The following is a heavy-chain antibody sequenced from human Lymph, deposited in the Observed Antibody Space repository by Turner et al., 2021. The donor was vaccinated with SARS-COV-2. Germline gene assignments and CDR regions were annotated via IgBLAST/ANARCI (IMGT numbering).Heavy chain of an antibody. Sequence: VQLVDSGAVVVQPVRSLRLPCAASGFTFSSYGMRWVRQAQGKGLEWVSAISGSGGSKYYADSVKGRFTISRDNSNNTLDLQMNSLRAEDTAVYYCAKGVAGGWLQPNSFDYWGQGTLVTVSS. CDR1: GFTFSSYG. V-gene: IGHV3-23*04. CDR3: AKGVAGGWLQPNSFDY. CDR2: ISGSGGSK. D-gene: IGHD5-12*01. J-gene: IGHJ4*02.